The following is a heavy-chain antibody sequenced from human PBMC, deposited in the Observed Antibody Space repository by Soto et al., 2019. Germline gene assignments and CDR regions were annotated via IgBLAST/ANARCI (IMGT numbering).Heavy chain of an antibody. CDR1: GFTFSSYG. D-gene: IGHD6-13*01. Sequence: PGGSLRLSCAASGFTFSSYGMHWVRQAPGKGLEWVAVISYDGSNKYYADSVKGRFTISRDNSKNTLYLQMNSLRAEDTAVYYCAKDRGGGIAAAELYYYYGMDVWGQGTTVTVSS. CDR3: AKDRGGGIAAAELYYYYGMDV. CDR2: ISYDGSNK. V-gene: IGHV3-30*18. J-gene: IGHJ6*02.